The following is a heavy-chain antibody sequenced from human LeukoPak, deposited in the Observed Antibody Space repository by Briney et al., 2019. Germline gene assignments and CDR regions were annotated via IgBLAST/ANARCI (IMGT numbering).Heavy chain of an antibody. CDR3: AKWGGTLLWFGELLYFDY. V-gene: IGHV3-23*01. J-gene: IGHJ4*02. CDR1: AFTFSTYG. D-gene: IGHD3-10*01. Sequence: GGSLRLSCAASAFTFSTYGMHWVRQAPGKGLEWVSAISGSGGSTYYADSVKGRFTISRDNSKNTLYLQMNSLRAEDTAVYYCAKWGGTLLWFGELLYFDYWGQGTLVTVSS. CDR2: ISGSGGST.